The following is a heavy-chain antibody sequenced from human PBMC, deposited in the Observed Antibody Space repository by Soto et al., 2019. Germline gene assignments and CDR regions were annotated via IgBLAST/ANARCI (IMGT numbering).Heavy chain of an antibody. CDR1: GGTFSSYA. D-gene: IGHD2-2*01. CDR2: IIPIFGTA. J-gene: IGHJ4*02. Sequence: QVQLVQSGAEVKKPGSSVKVSCKASGGTFSSYAISWVRQAPGQGLEWMGGIIPIFGTANYAQKFQGRVTITADESTSTAYMELSSLRDEDTAVYYGARGYCSSTSCHSAFDYLGQGTLVTVSS. CDR3: ARGYCSSTSCHSAFDY. V-gene: IGHV1-69*01.